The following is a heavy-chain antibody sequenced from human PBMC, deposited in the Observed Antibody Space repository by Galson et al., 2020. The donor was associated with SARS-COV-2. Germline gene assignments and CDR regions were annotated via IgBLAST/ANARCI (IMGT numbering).Heavy chain of an antibody. V-gene: IGHV3-33*01. Sequence: GGSLRLSCAASGFTFSSYGMHWVRQAPGKGLEWVAVLWYDGSNKYYADSVKGRFTISRDNSKNTLYLQMNSLRAEDTAVYYCASDPRANLWFGEFIFDYWGQGTLGTVSS. CDR3: ASDPRANLWFGEFIFDY. D-gene: IGHD3-10*01. CDR2: LWYDGSNK. CDR1: GFTFSSYG. J-gene: IGHJ4*02.